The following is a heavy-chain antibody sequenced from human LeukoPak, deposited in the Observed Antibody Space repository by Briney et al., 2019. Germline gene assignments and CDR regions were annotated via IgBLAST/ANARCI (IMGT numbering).Heavy chain of an antibody. Sequence: PGRSLRLSCAASGFTFSSYAMHWVRQAPGKGLEWVAVISYDGSNKYYADSVKGRFAISRDNSKNTLYLQMNSLRADDAAVYYCAKDSGGYSSSSFGSWGQGTLVTVSS. V-gene: IGHV3-30*09. J-gene: IGHJ4*02. CDR1: GFTFSSYA. D-gene: IGHD6-13*01. CDR2: ISYDGSNK. CDR3: AKDSGGYSSSSFGS.